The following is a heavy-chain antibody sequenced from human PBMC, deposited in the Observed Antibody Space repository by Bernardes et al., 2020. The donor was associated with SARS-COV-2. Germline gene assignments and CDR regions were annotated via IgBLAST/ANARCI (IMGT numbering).Heavy chain of an antibody. D-gene: IGHD3-3*01. Sequence: SVKVSCKASGGTLNNYAISWVRQAPGQGFEWMGAIIPVFNTINYPRRFSGRLTITADKSTSTIYMELSSLRSEDTAVYFCARDRQPSTSTYDFWGGPNYDYDNWGQGTLVTVSS. CDR3: ARDRQPSTSTYDFWGGPNYDYDN. CDR2: IIPVFNTI. V-gene: IGHV1-69*06. CDR1: GGTLNNYA. J-gene: IGHJ4*02.